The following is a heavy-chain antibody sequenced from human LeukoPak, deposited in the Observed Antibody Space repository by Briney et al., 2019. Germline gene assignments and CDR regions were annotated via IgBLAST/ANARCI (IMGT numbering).Heavy chain of an antibody. CDR3: ARGRYSAGDNWFDP. Sequence: SETLSLTCTVSGGSITSSYWSWIRQSPGKGLEWIRYIHYTGRTNYNPSLKSRVTMLIDTSKNQFSLKLSSVTAADTAVYYCARGRYSAGDNWFDPWGQGTLVTVSS. V-gene: IGHV4-59*01. CDR2: IHYTGRT. D-gene: IGHD3-9*01. CDR1: GGSITSSY. J-gene: IGHJ5*02.